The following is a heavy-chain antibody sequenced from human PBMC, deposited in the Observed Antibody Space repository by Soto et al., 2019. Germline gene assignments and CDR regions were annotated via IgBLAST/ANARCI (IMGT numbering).Heavy chain of an antibody. CDR3: ARDPSCSSTSCYPAGWWFDP. V-gene: IGHV1-18*01. Sequence: VASVKVSCKASGYTFTSYGISWVRQAPGQGLEWMGWISAYNGNTNYAQKLQGRVTMTTDTSTSTAYMELRSLRSDDTAVYYCARDPSCSSTSCYPAGWWFDPWGQGTLVTVSS. CDR1: GYTFTSYG. J-gene: IGHJ5*02. CDR2: ISAYNGNT. D-gene: IGHD2-2*01.